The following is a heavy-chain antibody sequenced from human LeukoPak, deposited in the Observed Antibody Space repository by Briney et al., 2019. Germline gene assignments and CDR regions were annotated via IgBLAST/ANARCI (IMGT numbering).Heavy chain of an antibody. CDR3: ARAFDI. CDR2: VSSGNSAM. Sequence: GGSLRLSCAVSGFTFSSYDMNWVRQAPGKGLEWVSYVSSGNSAMYYADSVKGRFSISRDNAKSSLYLQMNSLRAEDTAVYYCARAFDIWGRGTLVTVSS. V-gene: IGHV3-48*04. J-gene: IGHJ4*02. CDR1: GFTFSSYD.